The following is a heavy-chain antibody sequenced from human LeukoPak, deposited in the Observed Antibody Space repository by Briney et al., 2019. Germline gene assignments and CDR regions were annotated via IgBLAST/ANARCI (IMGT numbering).Heavy chain of an antibody. V-gene: IGHV1-2*02. CDR3: ARSFTTMIVVVGSAFDI. CDR1: GYTFTGYY. D-gene: IGHD3-22*01. CDR2: INPNSGGT. J-gene: IGHJ3*02. Sequence: ASVKVSCKASGYTFTGYYMHWVRQAPGQGLEWMGWINPNSGGTNYAQKFQGRVTMTRDTSISTAYMELSRLRSDDTAVYYCARSFTTMIVVVGSAFDIWGQGTMVTVSS.